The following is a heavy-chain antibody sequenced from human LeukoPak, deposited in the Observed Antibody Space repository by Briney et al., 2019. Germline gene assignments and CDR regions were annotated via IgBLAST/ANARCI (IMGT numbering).Heavy chain of an antibody. CDR2: IKPNRGNT. CDR3: ARGLRPYEYVSNDYSYRY. D-gene: IGHD3-22*01. V-gene: IGHV1-8*01. Sequence: AAVKVSCKASVYTFTSYDINWGRQATGQQLQWRRCIKPNRGNTDYAQKFQGRVTMTRNTSISTTYMELSSLRSEDTAVYYCARGLRPYEYVSNDYSYRYWGQGTLVTVSS. J-gene: IGHJ4*02. CDR1: VYTFTSYD.